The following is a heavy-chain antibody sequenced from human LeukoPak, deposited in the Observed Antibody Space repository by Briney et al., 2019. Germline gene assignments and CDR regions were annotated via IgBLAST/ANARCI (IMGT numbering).Heavy chain of an antibody. CDR3: TRHRKYDTDAFDI. CDR2: ILTSGST. Sequence: SETLSLTCTVSGGSISSYYWSWIRQPPGQGLEWIGYILTSGSTNYNPSLKSRVTMSVDTSKNQFSLKLTSVTAADTALYYCTRHRKYDTDAFDIWGQGTMVTVSS. CDR1: GGSISSYY. J-gene: IGHJ3*02. D-gene: IGHD3-22*01. V-gene: IGHV4-59*01.